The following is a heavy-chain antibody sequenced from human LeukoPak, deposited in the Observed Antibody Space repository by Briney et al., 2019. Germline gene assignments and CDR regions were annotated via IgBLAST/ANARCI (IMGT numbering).Heavy chain of an antibody. J-gene: IGHJ4*02. D-gene: IGHD1-26*01. CDR1: GNSLSETS. CDR3: ATADKWEPLDY. CDR2: FEPEGGEP. V-gene: IGHV1-24*01. Sequence: GASVKVSCKVSGNSLSETSIHWVRQAPGQWLEWMGGFEPEGGEPIFAQTFQGRLSMTEDTSTDTAHMELSSLTVEDTAVYYCATADKWEPLDYWGQGTLVTVSS.